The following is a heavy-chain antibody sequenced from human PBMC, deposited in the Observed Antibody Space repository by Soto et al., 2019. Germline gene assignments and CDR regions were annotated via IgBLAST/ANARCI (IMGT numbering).Heavy chain of an antibody. CDR2: IYSDGTT. D-gene: IGHD6-6*01. CDR1: GFTVSSNY. Sequence: GGSLRLSCAASGFTVSSNYMNWVRQAPGKGLEWVSIIYSDGTTSYADSVKGRFTISRDNFKNTLHLQMNSLRAEDTAVYYCAILSNWGQGTLVTVSS. J-gene: IGHJ4*02. V-gene: IGHV3-53*01. CDR3: AILSN.